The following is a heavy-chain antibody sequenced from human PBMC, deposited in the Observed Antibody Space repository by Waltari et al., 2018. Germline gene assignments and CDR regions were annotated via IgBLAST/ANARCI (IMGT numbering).Heavy chain of an antibody. D-gene: IGHD3-9*01. J-gene: IGHJ4*02. V-gene: IGHV3-23*01. CDR3: AKGANSNYDVLTGYYPFDY. CDR2: ISGRGGST. Sequence: EVHLLESVGGLVQPGGSLRLSGAAPGFTFSPYAMRWVRQPPGKGLAWVSVISGRGGSTYYADSVRGRFTISRDNSKNTLFLQMNSLRAEDTAVYYCAKGANSNYDVLTGYYPFDYWGQGTLVTGSS. CDR1: GFTFSPYA.